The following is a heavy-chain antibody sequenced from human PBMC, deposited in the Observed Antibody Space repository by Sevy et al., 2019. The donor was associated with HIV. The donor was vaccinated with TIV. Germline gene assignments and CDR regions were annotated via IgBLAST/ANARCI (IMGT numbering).Heavy chain of an antibody. CDR3: ARVRYDSGSYYKDY. Sequence: GGSLRLSCAASVFTFSDYYTSWIRQAPGKGLEWVSYISSRSTYTNYADSVKGRFTISRDNARNSLYLQMNSLRAEDTAVYYCARVRYDSGSYYKDYWGQGTLVTVSS. CDR2: ISSRSTYT. D-gene: IGHD3-10*01. J-gene: IGHJ4*02. V-gene: IGHV3-11*06. CDR1: VFTFSDYY.